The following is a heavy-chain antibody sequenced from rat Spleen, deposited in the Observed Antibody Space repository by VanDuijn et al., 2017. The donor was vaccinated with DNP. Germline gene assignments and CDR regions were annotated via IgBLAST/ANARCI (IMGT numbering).Heavy chain of an antibody. CDR3: IRWNSGHFDY. J-gene: IGHJ2*01. D-gene: IGHD4-3*01. CDR2: ISTGGGNT. CDR1: RFTFSHYY. Sequence: EVQLVESGGGLVQPGRSLKLSCAASRFTFSHYYMAWVRQAPTKGLEWVASISTGGGNTYYRDSVKGRFTISRDNAKSTLYLQMNSLRSEDMATYYCIRWNSGHFDYWGQGVMVTVSS. V-gene: IGHV5S23*01.